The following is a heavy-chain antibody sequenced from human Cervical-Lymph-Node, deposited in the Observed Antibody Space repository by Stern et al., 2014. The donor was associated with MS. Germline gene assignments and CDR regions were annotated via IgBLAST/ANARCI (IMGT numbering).Heavy chain of an antibody. CDR2: IIPFLGIG. CDR1: GVTFGNYA. CDR3: ARDPRGTNSLSYGDHGMDV. V-gene: IGHV1-69*04. Sequence: VQLVESGGEVKKPGSSVKVSCNGSGVTFGNYAISWVRQAPGQGLEWMGRIIPFLGIGNYAQRFKGRVTISADKSTNTASMQLSCLKSEDTAVYDCARDPRGTNSLSYGDHGMDVWGQGTTVTVSS. D-gene: IGHD4-17*01. J-gene: IGHJ6*02.